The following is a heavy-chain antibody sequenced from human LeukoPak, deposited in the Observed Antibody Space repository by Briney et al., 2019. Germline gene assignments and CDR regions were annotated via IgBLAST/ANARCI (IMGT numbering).Heavy chain of an antibody. V-gene: IGHV1-8*01. CDR3: ARVLSRGGSFPKY. CDR2: MYHNGGNT. Sequence: ASVKVSCKASGYTFTSYDINWVRQATGQGLEWMGCMYHNGGNTYSAQRFKGRFTMSRDNSKNTAYMEMNSLRSEDTAVYYCARVLSRGGSFPKYWGQGTLLTVSS. J-gene: IGHJ4*02. D-gene: IGHD2-15*01. CDR1: GYTFTSYD.